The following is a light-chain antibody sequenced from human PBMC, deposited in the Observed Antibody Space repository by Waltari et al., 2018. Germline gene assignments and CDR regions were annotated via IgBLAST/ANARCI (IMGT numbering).Light chain of an antibody. CDR3: QHHVRLPAT. V-gene: IGKV3-20*01. Sequence: IVLTQSPGTLSLSPGERATLSCRASQSFNTYLPWYHQKPGQAPRLLIYGAYTRAAGIPDRFSGSGFGTDFSLTISRLEAEDFAVYYCQHHVRLPATFGQGTKVEIK. CDR1: QSFNTY. CDR2: GAY. J-gene: IGKJ1*01.